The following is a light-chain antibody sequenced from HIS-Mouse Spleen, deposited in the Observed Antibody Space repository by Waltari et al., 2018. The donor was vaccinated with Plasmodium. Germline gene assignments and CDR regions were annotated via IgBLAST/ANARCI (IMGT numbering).Light chain of an antibody. CDR3: NSRDSSGNHLGVV. CDR2: GKN. Sequence: SSELTQDPAVSVALGQTVRITCQGDSLSSYYASWYQQKPGQAPGLVIYGKNNRPSGIPDRFSGSSSGNTASWTITGAQAEDEADYYCNSRDSSGNHLGVVFGGGTKLTVL. CDR1: SLSSYY. J-gene: IGLJ2*01. V-gene: IGLV3-19*01.